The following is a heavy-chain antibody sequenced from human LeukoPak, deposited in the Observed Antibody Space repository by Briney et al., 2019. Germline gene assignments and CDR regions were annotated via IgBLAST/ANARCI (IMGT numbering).Heavy chain of an antibody. J-gene: IGHJ4*02. V-gene: IGHV1-46*01. Sequence: ASVKVSCKASGYTFTSNYIHWVQQAPGQGLEWMGMIYPRDGSTSYAQKFQGRVTVTRDTSTSTVHMELSGLRSEDTAVYYCARDQEGFDYWGQGTLVTVSS. CDR3: ARDQEGFDY. CDR2: IYPRDGST. CDR1: GYTFTSNY.